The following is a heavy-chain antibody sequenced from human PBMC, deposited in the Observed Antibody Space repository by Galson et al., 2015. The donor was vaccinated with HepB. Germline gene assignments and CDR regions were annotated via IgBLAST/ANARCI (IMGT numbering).Heavy chain of an antibody. CDR3: ARDLGSSSWYRSYYYYYGMDV. CDR2: ISYDGSNK. J-gene: IGHJ6*02. Sequence: SLRLSCAASGFTFSSYAMHWVRQAPGKGLEWVAVISYDGSNKYYADSVKGRFTISRDNSKNTLYLQMNSLRAEDTAVYYCARDLGSSSWYRSYYYYYGMDVWGQGTTVTVSS. CDR1: GFTFSSYA. D-gene: IGHD6-13*01. V-gene: IGHV3-30*04.